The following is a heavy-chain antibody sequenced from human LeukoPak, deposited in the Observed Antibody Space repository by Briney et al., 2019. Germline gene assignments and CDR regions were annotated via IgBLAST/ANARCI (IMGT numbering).Heavy chain of an antibody. CDR1: GGSFSGYY. J-gene: IGHJ6*02. CDR2: INHSGST. CDR3: ARGNYYDFWSGYGMGYYYGMDV. Sequence: SETLSLTCAVYGGSFSGYYWSWIRQPPGKGLEWIGEINHSGSTNYNPSLKSRVTISVDTSKNQFSLKLRSVTAADTAVYYCARGNYYDFWSGYGMGYYYGMDVWGQGTTVTVSS. D-gene: IGHD3-3*01. V-gene: IGHV4-34*01.